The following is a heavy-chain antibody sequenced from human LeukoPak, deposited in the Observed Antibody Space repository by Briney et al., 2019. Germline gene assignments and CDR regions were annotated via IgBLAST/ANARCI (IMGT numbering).Heavy chain of an antibody. V-gene: IGHV3-48*03. J-gene: IGHJ6*03. Sequence: PGGSLRPSCAASGFTFSSYEMNWVRQAPGKGLEWVSYISSSGSTIYYADSVKGRLTTSTNNAKNSLYLQMNSLRAEDKAVYYCARDRAAYDSSGYYPRDYYYMDVWGKGTTVTVSS. CDR1: GFTFSSYE. CDR3: ARDRAAYDSSGYYPRDYYYMDV. D-gene: IGHD3-22*01. CDR2: ISSSGSTI.